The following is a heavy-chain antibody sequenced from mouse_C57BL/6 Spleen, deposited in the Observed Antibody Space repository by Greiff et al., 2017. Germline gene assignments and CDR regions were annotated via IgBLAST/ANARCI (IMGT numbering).Heavy chain of an antibody. Sequence: DVMLVESGGDLVKPGGSLKLSCAASGFTFSSYGMSWVRQTPDKRLEWVATISSGGSYTYYPDSVKGRFTISRDNAKNTLYLQMSSLKSEDTAMYYCARHEVGSSSFDYWGQGTTLTVSS. V-gene: IGHV5-6*02. D-gene: IGHD1-1*01. J-gene: IGHJ2*01. CDR3: ARHEVGSSSFDY. CDR1: GFTFSSYG. CDR2: ISSGGSYT.